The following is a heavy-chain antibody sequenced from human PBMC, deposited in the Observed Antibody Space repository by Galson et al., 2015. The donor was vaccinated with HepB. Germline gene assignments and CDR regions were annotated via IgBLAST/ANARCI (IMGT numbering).Heavy chain of an antibody. CDR1: GFTFSSYG. V-gene: IGHV3-30*02. D-gene: IGHD3-3*01. CDR3: AKDGVKVTIVWDFDY. J-gene: IGHJ4*02. CDR2: IRYDGSNK. Sequence: SLRLSCAASGFTFSSYGMHWVRQAPGKGLEWVAFIRYDGSNKYYAGSVKGRFTISRDNSKNTLYLQMNSLRAEDTAVYYCAKDGVKVTIVWDFDYWGQGTLVTVSS.